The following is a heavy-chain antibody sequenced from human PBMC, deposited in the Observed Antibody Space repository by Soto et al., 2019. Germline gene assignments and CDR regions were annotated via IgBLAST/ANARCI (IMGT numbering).Heavy chain of an antibody. J-gene: IGHJ4*02. CDR1: GFTFSSYA. D-gene: IGHD6-19*01. Sequence: GGSLRLSCAASGFTFSSYAMHWVRQAPGKGLEWVAVISYDGSNKYYADSVKGRFTISRDNSKNTLYLQMNSLRAEDTAVYYSHIAVAGTGFDYWGQGTLVTVSS. V-gene: IGHV3-30-3*01. CDR3: HIAVAGTGFDY. CDR2: ISYDGSNK.